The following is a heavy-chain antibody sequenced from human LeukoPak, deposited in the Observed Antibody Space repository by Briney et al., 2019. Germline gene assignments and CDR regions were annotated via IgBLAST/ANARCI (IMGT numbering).Heavy chain of an antibody. D-gene: IGHD3-16*02. CDR1: GGTFSSYA. Sequence: ASVKVSCKASGGTFSSYAISWVRQAPGQGLEWMGGIIPIFGTANYAQKFQGRVTITADESTSTAYMELSSLRSEDTAVYYCAGGMITFGGVIVGIDYWGQGTLVTVSS. CDR3: AGGMITFGGVIVGIDY. V-gene: IGHV1-69*13. J-gene: IGHJ4*02. CDR2: IIPIFGTA.